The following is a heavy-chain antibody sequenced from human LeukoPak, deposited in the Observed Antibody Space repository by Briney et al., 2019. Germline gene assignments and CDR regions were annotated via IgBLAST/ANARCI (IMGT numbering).Heavy chain of an antibody. CDR3: AKKTSGLLDYYYYYMDL. D-gene: IGHD3-10*01. Sequence: GGSLRLSCAASGFTFSSYAMSCVCQAPGKGLEWVSAISGSGGSTYYADSVKGRFTISRDNSKNTLYLQMNSLGAEDTAVYYSAKKTSGLLDYYYYYMDLWTEGTTVTVSS. J-gene: IGHJ6*03. V-gene: IGHV3-23*01. CDR1: GFTFSSYA. CDR2: ISGSGGST.